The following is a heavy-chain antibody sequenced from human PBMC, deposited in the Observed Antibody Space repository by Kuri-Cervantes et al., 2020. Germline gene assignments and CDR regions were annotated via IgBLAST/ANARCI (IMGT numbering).Heavy chain of an antibody. CDR3: ARFGELLSLDY. J-gene: IGHJ4*02. V-gene: IGHV4-31*03. CDR2: IYYSGST. Sequence: SETLSLTCTVSGGSISSGGYYWSWIRQHPGKGLEWIGYIYYSGSTYYNPSLKSRVTISVDTSKNQFSLKLSSVTAADTAVYYCARFGELLSLDYWGQGTLVTVS. D-gene: IGHD3-10*01. CDR1: GGSISSGGYY.